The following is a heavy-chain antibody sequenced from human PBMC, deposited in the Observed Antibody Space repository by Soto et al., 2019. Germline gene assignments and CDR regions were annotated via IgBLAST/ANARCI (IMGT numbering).Heavy chain of an antibody. CDR1: GFTFSSYA. CDR2: ISGSGSSSGSST. J-gene: IGHJ4*02. CDR3: TRPLGASSSWFRFDY. D-gene: IGHD6-13*01. V-gene: IGHV3-23*01. Sequence: EVQLLESGGVLVQPGGSLRLSCATSGFTFSSYAMSWVRQAPGRGLEWVSTISGSGSSSGSSTFYADSVRGRFTISRDNSKSILYLQMNSLRVEDTAVYYCTRPLGASSSWFRFDYWGQGTLVTVSS.